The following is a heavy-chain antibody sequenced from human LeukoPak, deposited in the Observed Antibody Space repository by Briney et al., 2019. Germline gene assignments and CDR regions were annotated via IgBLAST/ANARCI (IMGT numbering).Heavy chain of an antibody. Sequence: PSETLSLTCSVSGGSISGHSWSWVRQPAGKGLEDLGRIYSTGSTHYNPSPVSRVTMTVDTSKNQFSLRLSSVTAADTAVYYCARGTTEYIYYFEHWGQGTLVTVSS. J-gene: IGHJ4*02. CDR2: IYSTGST. D-gene: IGHD4-17*01. V-gene: IGHV4-4*07. CDR1: GGSISGHS. CDR3: ARGTTEYIYYFEH.